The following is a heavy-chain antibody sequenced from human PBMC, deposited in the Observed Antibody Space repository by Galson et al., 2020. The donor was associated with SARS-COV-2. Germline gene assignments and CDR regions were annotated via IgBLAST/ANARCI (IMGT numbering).Heavy chain of an antibody. CDR2: ISSDSSSI. J-gene: IGHJ4*02. CDR3: ARAVWLSGPGNYYNDY. V-gene: IGHV3-21*01. D-gene: IGHD3-10*01. CDR1: GFTFNIKT. Sequence: GESLKISCAASGFTFNIKTMNWVRQAPGKGLEWVSSISSDSSSIYYADSVKGRFTISRDNPKNSLYLQMNSLRPEDTAIYYCARAVWLSGPGNYYNDYWGLGTLVTVSS.